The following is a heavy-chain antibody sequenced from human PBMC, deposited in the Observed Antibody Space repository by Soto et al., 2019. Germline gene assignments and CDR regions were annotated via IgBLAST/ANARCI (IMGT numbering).Heavy chain of an antibody. Sequence: QVQLVQSGAEVTKPGSSVKVSCKASGGTFSSYAISWVRQAPGQGLEWMGGIIPIFGTANYAQKFQGSVTLTADESTSTADMELSSLRSEDTAVYYCAREVRREQSTYGMDVWGQGNTVTVSS. CDR3: AREVRREQSTYGMDV. J-gene: IGHJ6*02. D-gene: IGHD1-1*01. V-gene: IGHV1-69*12. CDR2: IIPIFGTA. CDR1: GGTFSSYA.